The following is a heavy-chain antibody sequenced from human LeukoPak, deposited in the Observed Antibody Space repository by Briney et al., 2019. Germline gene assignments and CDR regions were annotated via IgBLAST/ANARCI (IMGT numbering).Heavy chain of an antibody. V-gene: IGHV4-34*01. D-gene: IGHD3-22*01. CDR3: ARHHYNSSGYLDY. CDR2: INHSGST. Sequence: SETLSLTCAVYARSFSGYYWSWIRQPPGKGLEWIGEINHSGSTNYNPSLKSRVTISVDTSKNQFSLKLSSVTAADTAVYYCARHHYNSSGYLDYWGQGTLVTVSS. CDR1: ARSFSGYY. J-gene: IGHJ4*02.